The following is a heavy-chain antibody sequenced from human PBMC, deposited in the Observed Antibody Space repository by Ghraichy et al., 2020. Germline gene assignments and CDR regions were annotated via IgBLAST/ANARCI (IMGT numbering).Heavy chain of an antibody. CDR3: AKDTLATPLLGELSFLDY. CDR2: ISGSGGST. J-gene: IGHJ4*02. Sequence: GGSLRLSCAASGFTFSSYAMSWVRQAPGKGLEWVSAISGSGGSTYYADSVKGRFTISRDNSKNTLYLQMNSLRAEDTAVYYCAKDTLATPLLGELSFLDYWGQGTLVTVSS. V-gene: IGHV3-23*01. D-gene: IGHD3-16*02. CDR1: GFTFSSYA.